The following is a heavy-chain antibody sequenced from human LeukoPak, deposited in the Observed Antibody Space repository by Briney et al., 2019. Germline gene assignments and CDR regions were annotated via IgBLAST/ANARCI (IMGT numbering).Heavy chain of an antibody. CDR3: ARAYCSSTSCRGIDY. J-gene: IGHJ4*02. D-gene: IGHD2-2*01. Sequence: PGGSLRLSCAASGFTFSSYEMNWVRQAPGKGLEWVSYISSSGSTIYYADSVKGRFTISRDNAKNSLYLQMNSLRAGDTAVYYCARAYCSSTSCRGIDYWGQGTLVTVSS. V-gene: IGHV3-48*03. CDR2: ISSSGSTI. CDR1: GFTFSSYE.